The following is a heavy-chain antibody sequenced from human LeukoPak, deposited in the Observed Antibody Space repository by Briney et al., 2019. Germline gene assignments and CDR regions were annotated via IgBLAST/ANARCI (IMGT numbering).Heavy chain of an antibody. CDR3: ARKYSSGPRDYYYYYMDV. CDR2: INTNTGNP. CDR1: GYTFTSYA. Sequence: ASVKVSCKASGYTFTSYAMNWVRQAPGQGLEWMGWINTNTGNPTYAQGFTGRFVFSLDTSVSTAYLQISSLKAEDTAVYYCARKYSSGPRDYYYYYMDVWGKGTTVTVSS. J-gene: IGHJ6*03. D-gene: IGHD6-19*01. V-gene: IGHV7-4-1*02.